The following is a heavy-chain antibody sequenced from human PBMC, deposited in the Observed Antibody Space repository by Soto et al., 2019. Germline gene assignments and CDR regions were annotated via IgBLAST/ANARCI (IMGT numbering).Heavy chain of an antibody. Sequence: EVQLVESGGGLIPPGGSLRLSCAASGFLVNSAYMTWVRQAPGKGLEWLSMINSDGSTLYAESVKGRFTISRENSKNRLDLQMKSLRAEDTAMYYCARSGYSFAWGYWGQGTLVIVTS. J-gene: IGHJ4*02. V-gene: IGHV3-53*01. D-gene: IGHD5-18*01. CDR1: GFLVNSAY. CDR3: ARSGYSFAWGY. CDR2: INSDGST.